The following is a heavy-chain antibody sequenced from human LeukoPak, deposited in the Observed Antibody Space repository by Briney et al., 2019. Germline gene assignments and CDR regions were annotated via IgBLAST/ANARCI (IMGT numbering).Heavy chain of an antibody. CDR1: GYTFTGYY. D-gene: IGHD3-22*01. Sequence: ASVKVSCKASGYTFTGYYMHWVRQAPGQGLEWMGWINPNSGGTNYAQKFQGRVTMTRDTSISTAYMELSRLRSDDTAVYYCARSPKHYYDSSGYLNWFDPWGQGTLVTVSS. CDR3: ARSPKHYYDSSGYLNWFDP. J-gene: IGHJ5*02. V-gene: IGHV1-2*02. CDR2: INPNSGGT.